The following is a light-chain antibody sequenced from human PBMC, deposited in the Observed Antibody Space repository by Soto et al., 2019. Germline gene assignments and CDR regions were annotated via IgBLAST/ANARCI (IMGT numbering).Light chain of an antibody. J-gene: IGLJ1*01. CDR2: DDS. V-gene: IGLV3-21*02. Sequence: SYDLTQPPSVSVAPGQTARTTSGGNNIGGKSVHWYQQRPGQAPVLVVYDDSDRPTGIPERFSGSNSGTTATLTITRVEAGDEADYYCQVWDSSSDQSVFGTGTKVTVL. CDR3: QVWDSSSDQSV. CDR1: NIGGKS.